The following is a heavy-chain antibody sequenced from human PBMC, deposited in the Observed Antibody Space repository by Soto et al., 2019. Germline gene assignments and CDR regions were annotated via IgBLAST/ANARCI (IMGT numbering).Heavy chain of an antibody. CDR3: ARGSFRYSSRGTEIDY. CDR2: IYYSGST. Sequence: PSETLSLTCTVSGGSISSSSYYWGWIRQPPGKGLEWIGSIYYSGSTYHNPSLKSRVTISVDTSKNQFSLKLSSVTAADTAVYYCARGSFRYSSRGTEIDYWGQGTLVTVSS. V-gene: IGHV4-39*01. CDR1: GGSISSSSYY. D-gene: IGHD5-18*01. J-gene: IGHJ4*02.